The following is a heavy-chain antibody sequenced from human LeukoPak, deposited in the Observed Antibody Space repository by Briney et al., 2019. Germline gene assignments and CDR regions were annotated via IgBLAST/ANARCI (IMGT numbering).Heavy chain of an antibody. V-gene: IGHV3-23*01. Sequence: GGSLRLSCAASGFTFSSYAMTWVRQAPGEGLEWVSAISGSGGNTYYADSVKGRFTISRDNSKNTLYLQMNSLRAEDMAVYYCAKGGAEAGTLYLEYWGQGTLVTVSS. D-gene: IGHD6-13*01. J-gene: IGHJ4*02. CDR1: GFTFSSYA. CDR3: AKGGAEAGTLYLEY. CDR2: ISGSGGNT.